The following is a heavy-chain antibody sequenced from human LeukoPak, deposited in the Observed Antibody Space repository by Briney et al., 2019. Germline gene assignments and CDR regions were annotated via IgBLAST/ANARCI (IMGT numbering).Heavy chain of an antibody. Sequence: SETLSLTCTVSGGSISSSSYYWGWIRQPPGKGLEWIGSIYYSGSTYYNPSLKSRVTISVDTSKNQFSLKLSSVIAADTAVYYCAKIYQDSCAYHCAPDYWGQGTLVTVSS. V-gene: IGHV4-39*07. CDR1: GGSISSSSYY. J-gene: IGHJ4*02. CDR3: AKIYQDSCAYHCAPDY. D-gene: IGHD3-22*01. CDR2: IYYSGST.